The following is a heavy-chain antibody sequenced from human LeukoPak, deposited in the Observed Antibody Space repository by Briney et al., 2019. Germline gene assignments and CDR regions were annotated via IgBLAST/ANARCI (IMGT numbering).Heavy chain of an antibody. Sequence: ETLSLTCTVSGGSISSGGYYWSWIRQPPGKGLEWIGYIYYSGTTNYNPSLKSRVTISVDTSKNQFSLKLSSVTAADTAVYYCARGVYIAAAQYAYWGQGTLVTVSS. CDR3: ARGVYIAAAQYAY. D-gene: IGHD6-13*01. J-gene: IGHJ4*02. V-gene: IGHV4-61*08. CDR1: GGSISSGGYY. CDR2: IYYSGTT.